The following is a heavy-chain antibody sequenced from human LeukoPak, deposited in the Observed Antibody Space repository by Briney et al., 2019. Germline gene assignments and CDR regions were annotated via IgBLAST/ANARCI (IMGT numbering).Heavy chain of an antibody. CDR3: ASISSGWYTLRGASDI. D-gene: IGHD6-19*01. J-gene: IGHJ3*02. Sequence: ASVKVSCKASGYTFTGYYMHWVRQAPGQGLEWMGWINPNSGGTNYAQKFQGRVTMTRDTSISTAYMELSRLRSDDTAVYYCASISSGWYTLRGASDIWGQGTMVTVSS. CDR1: GYTFTGYY. V-gene: IGHV1-2*02. CDR2: INPNSGGT.